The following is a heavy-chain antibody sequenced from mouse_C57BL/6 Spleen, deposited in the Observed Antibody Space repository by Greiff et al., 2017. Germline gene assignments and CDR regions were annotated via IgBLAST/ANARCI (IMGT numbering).Heavy chain of an antibody. CDR3: TTLVLRSYFDY. CDR2: IDPENGDT. D-gene: IGHD1-1*01. CDR1: GFNIKDDY. J-gene: IGHJ2*01. V-gene: IGHV14-4*01. Sequence: VHVKQSGAELVRPGASVKLSCTASGFNIKDDYMHWVKQRPEQGLEWIGWIDPENGDTEYASKFQGKATITADTSSNTAYLQLSSLTSEDTAVYYCTTLVLRSYFDYWGQGTTLTVSS.